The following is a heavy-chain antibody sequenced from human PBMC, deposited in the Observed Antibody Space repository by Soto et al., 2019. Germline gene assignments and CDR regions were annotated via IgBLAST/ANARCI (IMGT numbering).Heavy chain of an antibody. Sequence: ASVKVSCKASGYTFTGYYMHWVRQAPGQGLEWMGWINPNSGGTNYAQKFQGRVTMTRDTSISTAYMELSRLRSDDTAVYYCARDLGLYSSSPLSWFDPWGQGTLVTVSS. CDR1: GYTFTGYY. J-gene: IGHJ5*02. CDR2: INPNSGGT. D-gene: IGHD6-6*01. CDR3: ARDLGLYSSSPLSWFDP. V-gene: IGHV1-2*02.